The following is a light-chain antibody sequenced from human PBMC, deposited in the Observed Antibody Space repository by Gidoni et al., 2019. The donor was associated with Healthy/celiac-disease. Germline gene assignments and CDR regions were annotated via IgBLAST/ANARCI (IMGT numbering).Light chain of an antibody. Sequence: DIQRTQSPSTLSASVGYRVTITCRASQSINRWLAWYQQKPGKAPKLLMYKASNLESGVPSRFSGSGSGTEFTLTIRSLQPDDFASYSCQPYNSYSTFGQGTKVEIK. CDR1: QSINRW. J-gene: IGKJ1*01. CDR3: QPYNSYST. V-gene: IGKV1-5*03. CDR2: KAS.